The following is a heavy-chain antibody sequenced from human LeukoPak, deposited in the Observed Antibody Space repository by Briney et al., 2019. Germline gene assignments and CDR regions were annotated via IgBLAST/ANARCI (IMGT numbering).Heavy chain of an antibody. Sequence: PGGSPRLSCAASGFTFSSYSMEWVRQAPGKGLEWVSSISSSSSYIYYADSVKGRFTISRDNAKNSLYLQMNSLRAEDTAVYYCARVGAAAVQAFDIWGQGTMVTVSS. CDR1: GFTFSSYS. J-gene: IGHJ3*02. CDR3: ARVGAAAVQAFDI. V-gene: IGHV3-21*01. CDR2: ISSSSSYI. D-gene: IGHD6-13*01.